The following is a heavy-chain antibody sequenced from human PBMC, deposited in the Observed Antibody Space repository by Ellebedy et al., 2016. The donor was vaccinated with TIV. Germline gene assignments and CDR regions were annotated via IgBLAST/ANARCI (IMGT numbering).Heavy chain of an antibody. CDR1: GGSISSYY. CDR2: IYYSGST. CDR3: ARSPDRVWFDP. V-gene: IGHV4-59*01. Sequence: MPSETLSLTCTVSGGSISSYYWSWIRQPPGKGLEWIGYIYYSGSTHYNPSLKSRVTISVDTSKNQFSLKLSSVTAADTAVYYCARSPDRVWFDPWGQGTLVTVSS. D-gene: IGHD3-10*01. J-gene: IGHJ5*02.